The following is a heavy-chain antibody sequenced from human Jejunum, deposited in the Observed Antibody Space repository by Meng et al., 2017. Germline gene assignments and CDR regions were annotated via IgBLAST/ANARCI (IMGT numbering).Heavy chain of an antibody. CDR3: ARGWKYAWFN. CDR2: MHQSGSS. CDR1: GGFSCIYW. D-gene: IGHD1-7*01. V-gene: IGHV4-4*02. Sequence: QVQRRGSGPGLVRLSGALSLTCAVSGGFSCIYWWSWLRQPPGKGLEWIGEMHQSGSSNYNPSLKSRLTMSVDESKNHFSLKLNSVTAADTAVYYCARGWKYAWFNWGQGTLVTVSS. J-gene: IGHJ4*02.